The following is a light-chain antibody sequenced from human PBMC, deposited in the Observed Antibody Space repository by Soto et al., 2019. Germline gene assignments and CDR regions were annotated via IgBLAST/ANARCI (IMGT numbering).Light chain of an antibody. CDR3: SSYTSTSPYV. V-gene: IGLV2-14*03. Sequence: QSALTHPASVSGAPGQSITISCTGTSSDVGGYNYVSWYQQHPDKAPELIIYDVSNRPSGVSTRFSGSKSGNTASLTISGLQAEDEADYYCSSYTSTSPYVFGTGTKVTVL. CDR2: DVS. J-gene: IGLJ1*01. CDR1: SSDVGGYNY.